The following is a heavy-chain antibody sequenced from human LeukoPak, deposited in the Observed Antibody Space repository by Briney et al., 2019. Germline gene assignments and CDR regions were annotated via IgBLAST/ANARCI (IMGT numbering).Heavy chain of an antibody. CDR1: GFTFSSYG. Sequence: GGSLRLSCAASGFTFSSYGMHWVRQAPGKGLEWVAFIRYDGSNKYYADSVKGRFTISRDNSKNTLYLQMYSLRAEDTAVYYCATLTTTGGGRYFDYWGQGTLVTVSS. CDR2: IRYDGSNK. CDR3: ATLTTTGGGRYFDY. V-gene: IGHV3-30*02. J-gene: IGHJ4*02. D-gene: IGHD1-1*01.